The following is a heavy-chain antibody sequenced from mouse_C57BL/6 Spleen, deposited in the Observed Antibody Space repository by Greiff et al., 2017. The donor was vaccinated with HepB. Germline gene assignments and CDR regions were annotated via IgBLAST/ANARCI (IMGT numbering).Heavy chain of an antibody. CDR3: ARQGRDYFDY. Sequence: EVTVVESGGDLVKPGGSLKLSCEASGFTFSSFGMSWVRPTPDKRLAGVATISSGGSYTYYPDSVKGRFTIYRDNAKNTLYLQMSSLNSEDTAMYYCARQGRDYFDYWGQGTTLTGAS. CDR1: GFTFSSFG. J-gene: IGHJ2*01. D-gene: IGHD3-3*01. V-gene: IGHV5-6*01. CDR2: ISSGGSYT.